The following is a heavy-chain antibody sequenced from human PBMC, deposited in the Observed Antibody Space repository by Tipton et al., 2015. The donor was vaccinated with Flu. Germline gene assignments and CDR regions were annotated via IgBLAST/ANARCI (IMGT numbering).Heavy chain of an antibody. D-gene: IGHD3-3*01. CDR2: ISGSGGST. J-gene: IGHJ2*01. CDR3: AGIFGVVMSGYWYFDL. V-gene: IGHV3-23*01. Sequence: SLRLSCAASGFTFSSYAMSWVRQAPGKGLEWVSAISGSGGSTYYADSVKGRFTISRDNSKNTLYLQMNSLRAEDTAVYYCAGIFGVVMSGYWYFDLWGRGTLVTVSS. CDR1: GFTFSSYA.